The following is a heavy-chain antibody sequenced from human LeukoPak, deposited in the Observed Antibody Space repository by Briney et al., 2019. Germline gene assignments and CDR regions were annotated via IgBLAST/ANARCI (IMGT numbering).Heavy chain of an antibody. CDR3: ARVLVSWYGDYFDY. CDR2: INHSGST. V-gene: IGHV4-34*01. CDR1: GVSFSGYY. Sequence: SETLSLTCAVYGVSFSGYYWSWIRQPPGKGLEWIGEINHSGSTNYNPSLKSRVTISVDTSKNQFSLKLSSVTAADTAVYYCARVLVSWYGDYFDYWGQGTLVTVSS. D-gene: IGHD6-13*01. J-gene: IGHJ4*02.